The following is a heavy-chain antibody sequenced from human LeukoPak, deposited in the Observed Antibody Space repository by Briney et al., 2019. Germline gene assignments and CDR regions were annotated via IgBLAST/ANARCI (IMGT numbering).Heavy chain of an antibody. CDR3: ARELSGSYYGYAFDI. CDR1: GYTFTGYY. V-gene: IGHV1-2*02. J-gene: IGHJ3*02. D-gene: IGHD1-26*01. CDR2: INPNRGGT. Sequence: GASVKVSCKASGYTFTGYYMHWVRQAPGQGLEWMGWINPNRGGTNYAQKFQGRVTMTRDTSISTAYMELSRLRSDDTAVYYCARELSGSYYGYAFDIWGQGTMVTVSS.